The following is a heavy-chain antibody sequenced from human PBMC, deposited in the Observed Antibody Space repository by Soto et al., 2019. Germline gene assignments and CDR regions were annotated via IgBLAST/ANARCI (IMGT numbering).Heavy chain of an antibody. Sequence: ASVKVSCKASGYSFTGYSMHWVRQAPGQGLEWMGWINPKNGATNYARKFQGWVTMIRDTSISTVYMELSSLKSDDTAVYSCARGGITIFGVVPYYFDYWGQGTLVTVSS. CDR2: INPKNGAT. CDR3: ARGGITIFGVVPYYFDY. V-gene: IGHV1-2*04. J-gene: IGHJ4*02. D-gene: IGHD3-3*01. CDR1: GYSFTGYS.